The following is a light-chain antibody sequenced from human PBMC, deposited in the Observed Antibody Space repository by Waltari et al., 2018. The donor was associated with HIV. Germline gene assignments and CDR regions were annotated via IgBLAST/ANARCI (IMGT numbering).Light chain of an antibody. CDR3: ASYAGHDRFVL. J-gene: IGLJ2*01. CDR2: EVS. CDR1: SGDIGNYDY. Sequence: QPALIQPPSASGSPGQSVTIPCTGTSGDIGNYDYVSWYQQHPGKAPQIIIYEVSQRSSGVPDRFSGSKSGNTASLTVSGLQAEDEADYYCASYAGHDRFVLLGGGTKVTVL. V-gene: IGLV2-8*01.